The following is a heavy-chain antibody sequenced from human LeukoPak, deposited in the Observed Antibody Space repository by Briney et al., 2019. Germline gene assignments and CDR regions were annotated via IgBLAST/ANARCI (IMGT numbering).Heavy chain of an antibody. J-gene: IGHJ4*02. V-gene: IGHV4-31*03. CDR3: AREGRGGRNCFDY. Sequence: PSETLSLTCTVSGGSISSGGHAWHRTRQHPGKGLGWVGDIYDSGSTYYNPSLKGRVTISVDTSKNQFSLKLSSVTAADTAVYYCAREGRGGRNCFDYWGQGTLVTVSS. CDR1: GGSISSGGHA. CDR2: IYDSGST.